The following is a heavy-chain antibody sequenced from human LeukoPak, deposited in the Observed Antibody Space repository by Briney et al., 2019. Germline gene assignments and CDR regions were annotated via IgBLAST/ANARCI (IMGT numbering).Heavy chain of an antibody. CDR2: ISYDGSNK. V-gene: IGHV3-30-3*01. J-gene: IGHJ4*02. Sequence: GRSLRLSCAASGFTFSSYAIHWVRQAPGKGLEWVAVISYDGSNKYYADSVKGRFTISRDNSKNTLYLQMNSLRAEDTAVYYCARDHRDLSGGQGTLVTVSS. CDR1: GFTFSSYA. CDR3: ARDHRDLS.